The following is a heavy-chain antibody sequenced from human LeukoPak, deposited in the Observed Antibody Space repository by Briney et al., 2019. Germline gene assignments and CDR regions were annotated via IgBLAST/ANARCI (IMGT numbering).Heavy chain of an antibody. V-gene: IGHV3-7*04. CDR2: IKYDGSER. D-gene: IGHD3-10*01. CDR1: GFTFSTSW. CDR3: ARDEGS. Sequence: GGSLRPSCAASGFTFSTSWMSWVRQAPGKGLEWVANIKYDGSERNYVDSVKGRFTISRDNAENSLYLQMNSLRVEDTAVYYCARDEGSWGQGTLVTVSS. J-gene: IGHJ4*02.